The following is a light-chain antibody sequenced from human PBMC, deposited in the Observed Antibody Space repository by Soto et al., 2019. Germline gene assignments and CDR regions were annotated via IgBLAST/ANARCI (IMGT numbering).Light chain of an antibody. CDR2: GAS. Sequence: EIVLMQSPGTLSLSQGERATLSCRASQSVSSSYLAWYQQKPGQAPRLLIYGASSRATGIPDRFSGSGSGTDFTLTISRLEPEDFAVYYCQQYGSAWTFGQGTKVDIK. J-gene: IGKJ1*01. CDR3: QQYGSAWT. V-gene: IGKV3-20*01. CDR1: QSVSSSY.